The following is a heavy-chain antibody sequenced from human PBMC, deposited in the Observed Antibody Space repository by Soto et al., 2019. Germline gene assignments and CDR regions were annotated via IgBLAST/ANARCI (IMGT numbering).Heavy chain of an antibody. CDR3: AREGTGGFAS. V-gene: IGHV3-7*05. CDR2: IKQDGSDK. D-gene: IGHD1-1*01. Sequence: YGASSVRQAPGKGLEWVANIKQDGSDKSYVQSVKGRFTISRDNSKNSLYLQMNSLRVEDTAVYYCAREGTGGFASWGQGTLVTVSS. J-gene: IGHJ4*02. CDR1: YG.